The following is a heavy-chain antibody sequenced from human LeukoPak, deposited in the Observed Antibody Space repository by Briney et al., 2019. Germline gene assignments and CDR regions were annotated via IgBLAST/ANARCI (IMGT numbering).Heavy chain of an antibody. J-gene: IGHJ4*02. D-gene: IGHD2-15*01. CDR1: GFTVSNNY. V-gene: IGHV3-66*01. Sequence: GGSLRLSCAASGFTVSNNYMSWVRQAPGKGLEWVSVIYSGGSTYYADSVKGRFTISRDNSKNTLYLQMNSLRAEDTAVYYCARDLQTTYCSGGSCYGSAVYWGQGTLVTVSS. CDR2: IYSGGST. CDR3: ARDLQTTYCSGGSCYGSAVY.